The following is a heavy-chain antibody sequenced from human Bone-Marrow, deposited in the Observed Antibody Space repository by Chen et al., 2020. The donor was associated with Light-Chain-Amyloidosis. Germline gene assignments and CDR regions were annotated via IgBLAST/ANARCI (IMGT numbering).Heavy chain of an antibody. CDR1: GGSFSGSY. D-gene: IGHD1-1*01. CDR2: INDSGTT. Sequence: QVQLQQWGAGLLKPSETLSLTCGVYGGSFSGSYLSWIRQPPGKGLEWIGEINDSGTTNYSPSPKNRFTLSVDMAKNQFFLKLTSVTAADTAVYYCARDPPTTEGASDAFGIWGQGTMVTVSS. CDR3: ARDPPTTEGASDAFGI. V-gene: IGHV4-34*01. J-gene: IGHJ3*02.